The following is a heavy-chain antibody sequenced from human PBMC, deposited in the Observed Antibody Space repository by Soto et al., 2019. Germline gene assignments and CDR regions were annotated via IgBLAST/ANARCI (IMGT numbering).Heavy chain of an antibody. D-gene: IGHD3-9*01. J-gene: IGHJ5*02. CDR3: AKDRELSYYDILTGYYNHWFDP. V-gene: IGHV3-23*01. CDR1: GFTFSSYA. CDR2: ISGSGGST. Sequence: GGSLRLSCAASGFTFSSYAMSWVRQAPGKGLEWVSAISGSGGSTYYADSVKGRFTISRDNSKNTLYLQMNSLRAEDTDVYYCAKDRELSYYDILTGYYNHWFDPWGQGTLVTVSS.